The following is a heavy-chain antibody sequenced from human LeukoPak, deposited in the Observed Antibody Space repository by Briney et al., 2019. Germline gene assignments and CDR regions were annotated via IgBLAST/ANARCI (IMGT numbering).Heavy chain of an antibody. Sequence: SETLSLTCSVSGGSISSYYWSWIRQPPGKGLEWIGYLYYGGSTNSNPSLKSRVTMSVDTSKNQFSLKLRSVTAADTAVYYCARGGSGISNAFDIWGQGTMVTVSS. D-gene: IGHD3-10*01. CDR1: GGSISSYY. V-gene: IGHV4-59*01. CDR2: LYYGGST. J-gene: IGHJ3*02. CDR3: ARGGSGISNAFDI.